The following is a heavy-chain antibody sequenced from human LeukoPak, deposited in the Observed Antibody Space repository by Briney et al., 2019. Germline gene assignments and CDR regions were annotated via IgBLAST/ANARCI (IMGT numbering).Heavy chain of an antibody. J-gene: IGHJ4*02. CDR2: ISGSGGST. V-gene: IGHV3-23*01. CDR1: GFTFSSYA. CDR3: ATVLGYFDY. Sequence: GRSLRLSCAASGFTFSSYAMSWVRQAPGKGLEWVSAISGSGGSTYYADSVKGRFTISRDNSKNTLYLQMNSLRAEDTAVYSCATVLGYFDYWGQGTLVTVSS. D-gene: IGHD6-13*01.